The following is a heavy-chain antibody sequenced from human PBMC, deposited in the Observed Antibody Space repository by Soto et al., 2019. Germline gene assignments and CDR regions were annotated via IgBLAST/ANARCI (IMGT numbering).Heavy chain of an antibody. D-gene: IGHD3-10*01. CDR2: ISGSGGST. Sequence: GGSLRLSCAASGFTFSSYAMSWVRQAPGKGLEWVSAISGSGGSTYYADSVKGRFTISRDNSKNTLYLQMNSLRAEDTAVYYCAKDKEYGSGSYSPYYYMDVWGKGTTVTVSS. CDR1: GFTFSSYA. V-gene: IGHV3-23*01. J-gene: IGHJ6*03. CDR3: AKDKEYGSGSYSPYYYMDV.